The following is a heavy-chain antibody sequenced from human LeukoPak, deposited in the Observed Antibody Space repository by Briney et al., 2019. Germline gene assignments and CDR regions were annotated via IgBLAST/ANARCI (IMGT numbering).Heavy chain of an antibody. CDR1: DGSFSGYY. D-gene: IGHD2-2*01. V-gene: IGHV4-34*01. J-gene: IGHJ4*02. Sequence: SETLSLTCAVYDGSFSGYYWSWIRQPPGKGLEWIGEINHSGSTNYNPSLKSRVTISVDTSKNQFSLKLSSVTAADTAVYYCARRAKRYCSSTSCRHGGSFDYWGQGTLVTVSS. CDR3: ARRAKRYCSSTSCRHGGSFDY. CDR2: INHSGST.